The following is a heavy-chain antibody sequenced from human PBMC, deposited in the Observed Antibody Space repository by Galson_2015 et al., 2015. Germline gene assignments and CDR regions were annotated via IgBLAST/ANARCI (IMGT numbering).Heavy chain of an antibody. V-gene: IGHV1-2*06. D-gene: IGHD4-11*01. CDR2: INPNSGGT. CDR1: GYTFTGYY. Sequence: SVKVSCKASGYTFTGYYMHWVRQAPGQGLEWMGRINPNSGGTNYAQKFQGRVTMTRDTSISTAYMELSRLRPDDTAVYYCARVFYDYSKNYYYYYGMDVWGQGTTVTVSS. CDR3: ARVFYDYSKNYYYYYGMDV. J-gene: IGHJ6*02.